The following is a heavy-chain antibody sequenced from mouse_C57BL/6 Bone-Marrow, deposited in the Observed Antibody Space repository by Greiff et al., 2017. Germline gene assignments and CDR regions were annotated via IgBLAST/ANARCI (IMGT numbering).Heavy chain of an antibody. V-gene: IGHV1-72*01. CDR2: IDPNSGGT. Sequence: QVQLQQSGAELVKPGASVKLSCKASGYTFTSYWMHWVKQRPGRGLEWIGRIDPNSGGTKYNEKFKSKATLTVDKPSSTAYMQLSSLTSEDSAVYYCARKADYDYDVWYFDVWGTGTTVTVSS. J-gene: IGHJ1*03. CDR1: GYTFTSYW. D-gene: IGHD2-4*01. CDR3: ARKADYDYDVWYFDV.